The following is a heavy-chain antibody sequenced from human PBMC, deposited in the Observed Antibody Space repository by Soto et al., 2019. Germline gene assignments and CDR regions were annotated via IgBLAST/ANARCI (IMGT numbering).Heavy chain of an antibody. Sequence: GGSLRLSCAASGFTFSSYGMHWVRQAPGKGLEWVAVISYDGSNKYYADSVKGRFTISSDNSKNTLYLQMNSLRAQDTAVYYCAKDRGCSGGSCSLPLDYWGQGTLVTVSS. V-gene: IGHV3-30*18. CDR3: AKDRGCSGGSCSLPLDY. D-gene: IGHD2-15*01. CDR2: ISYDGSNK. J-gene: IGHJ4*02. CDR1: GFTFSSYG.